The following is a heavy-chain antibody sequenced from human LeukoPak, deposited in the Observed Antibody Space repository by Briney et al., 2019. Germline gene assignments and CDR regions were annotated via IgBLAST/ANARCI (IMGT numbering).Heavy chain of an antibody. Sequence: SQALSLTCTVSGGSISSGGYYWTWIRQYPGKGLEWIGYIYNSGTTYYNPSLQSRVTISGDTSKNQFSLKLSSVTAADTAVYYCARTAGWSYGFDYWGQGTLVTVSS. CDR3: ARTAGWSYGFDY. CDR1: GGSISSGGYY. CDR2: IYNSGTT. J-gene: IGHJ4*02. D-gene: IGHD5-18*01. V-gene: IGHV4-31*03.